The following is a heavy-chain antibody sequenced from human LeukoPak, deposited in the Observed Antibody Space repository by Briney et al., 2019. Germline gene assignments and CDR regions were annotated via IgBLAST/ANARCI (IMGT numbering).Heavy chain of an antibody. Sequence: ASVKVSCKVSGYTLTELSMHWVRQAPGQGLEWMGIINPSGGSTSYAQKFQGRVTMTRDMSTSTVYMELSSLRSEDTAVYYCARVDYDSSGYYYFDYWGQGTLVTVSS. J-gene: IGHJ4*02. CDR3: ARVDYDSSGYYYFDY. CDR2: INPSGGST. CDR1: GYTLTELS. V-gene: IGHV1-46*01. D-gene: IGHD3-22*01.